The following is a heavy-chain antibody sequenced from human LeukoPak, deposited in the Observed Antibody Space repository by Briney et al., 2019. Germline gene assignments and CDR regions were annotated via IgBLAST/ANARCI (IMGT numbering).Heavy chain of an antibody. CDR3: ARVRFSSGWYIAFDI. Sequence: ASVKVSCKASGYTFTSYYMHWVRQAPGQGLEWMGIINPSGGSTTYAQKFQGRVTMTRDTSTTKVYMELSSLRSEDTAVYYCARVRFSSGWYIAFDIWGQGTMVTVSS. J-gene: IGHJ3*02. CDR2: INPSGGST. CDR1: GYTFTSYY. V-gene: IGHV1-46*01. D-gene: IGHD6-19*01.